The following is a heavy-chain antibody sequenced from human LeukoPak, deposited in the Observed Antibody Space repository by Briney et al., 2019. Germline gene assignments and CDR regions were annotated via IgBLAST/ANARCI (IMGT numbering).Heavy chain of an antibody. Sequence: SQTLSLTCTVSGGSISSGSYYWSWIRQPAGKGLEWIGRIYTSGSTNYNPSLKSRVTMSVDTSKNQFSLKLSSVTAADTAVYYCARESRYFDWLLRDYYYYMDVWGKGTTVTISS. CDR1: GGSISSGSYY. CDR3: ARESRYFDWLLRDYYYYMDV. J-gene: IGHJ6*03. V-gene: IGHV4-61*02. D-gene: IGHD3-9*01. CDR2: IYTSGST.